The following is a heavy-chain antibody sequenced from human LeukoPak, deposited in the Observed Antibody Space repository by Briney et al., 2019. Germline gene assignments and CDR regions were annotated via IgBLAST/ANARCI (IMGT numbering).Heavy chain of an antibody. Sequence: ASVKVSCKTSGGTFTSYGISWVRQAPGQALEWMEWISAYNGNTNYAQKRQGRVTMTTDTSTSTAYMELRSLRSDDTAVYYCARDGSMGSSSWYSHYYYYYMDVWGKGTTVTVSS. D-gene: IGHD6-13*01. CDR1: GGTFTSYG. CDR2: ISAYNGNT. CDR3: ARDGSMGSSSWYSHYYYYYMDV. V-gene: IGHV1-18*01. J-gene: IGHJ6*03.